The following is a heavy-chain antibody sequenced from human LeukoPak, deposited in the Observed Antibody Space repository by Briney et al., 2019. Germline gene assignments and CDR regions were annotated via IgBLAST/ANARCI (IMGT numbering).Heavy chain of an antibody. CDR2: MNPNSGNT. V-gene: IGHV1-8*01. J-gene: IGHJ4*02. CDR3: ARRNIAARTFGY. CDR1: GYTFTSYD. D-gene: IGHD6-6*01. Sequence: GASVKVSCKASGYTFTSYDINWVRQATGQGLEWMGWMNPNSGNTGYAQKFQGRVTMTRNTSISTAYMELSSLRSEDTAVYYCARRNIAARTFGYWGQGTLVTVSS.